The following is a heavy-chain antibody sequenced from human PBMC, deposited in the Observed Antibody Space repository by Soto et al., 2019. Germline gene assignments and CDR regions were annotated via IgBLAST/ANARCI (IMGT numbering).Heavy chain of an antibody. J-gene: IGHJ3*02. CDR1: GFTFSSYA. V-gene: IGHV3-30-3*01. CDR2: ISYDGSNQ. CDR3: AGSSDWNHDAFDI. D-gene: IGHD2-21*01. Sequence: QVQLVESGGGVVQPGRSLRLSCAASGFTFSSYAMHWVRQAPGKGLEWVAVISYDGSNQYYADTVKGRFTISRDNPKNTLYLQMNSLRAEDTAVYYCAGSSDWNHDAFDIWGQGTMVTVSS.